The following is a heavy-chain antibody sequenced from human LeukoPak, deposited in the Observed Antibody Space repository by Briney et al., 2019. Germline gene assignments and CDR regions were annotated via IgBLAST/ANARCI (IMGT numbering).Heavy chain of an antibody. D-gene: IGHD6-19*01. V-gene: IGHV4-59*08. CDR3: ARSLRYSSGPHY. CDR2: MYYSGST. Sequence: SETLSLTCTVSGGSISRYYWSWIRQPPGKGLEWIGYMYYSGSTNYNPSLKSRVTISVDTSKNQFSLKLSSVTAADTAVYYCARSLRYSSGPHYWGPGTLVTVSS. CDR1: GGSISRYY. J-gene: IGHJ4*02.